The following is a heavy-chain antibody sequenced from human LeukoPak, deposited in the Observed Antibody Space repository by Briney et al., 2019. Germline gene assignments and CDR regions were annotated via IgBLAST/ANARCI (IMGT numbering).Heavy chain of an antibody. Sequence: SGTLSLTCAVSGGSISSSNWWSWVRQPPGKGLEWIGEIYHSGSTNYNPSLKSRVTISVDKSKNQFSLKLSSVTAADTAVYYCARGKRITIFGVVIRYYYYGMDVWGQGTTVTVSS. J-gene: IGHJ6*02. CDR1: GGSISSSNW. CDR3: ARGKRITIFGVVIRYYYYGMDV. D-gene: IGHD3-3*01. V-gene: IGHV4-4*02. CDR2: IYHSGST.